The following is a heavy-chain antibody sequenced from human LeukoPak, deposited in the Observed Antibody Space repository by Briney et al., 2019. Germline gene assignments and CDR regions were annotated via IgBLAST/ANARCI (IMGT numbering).Heavy chain of an antibody. CDR3: ARAPFNWGYYFDY. J-gene: IGHJ4*02. CDR2: IYYSGST. CDR1: GGSISGYY. Sequence: SETLSLTCTVSGGSISGYYWNWIRQSPGKGLEWIGYIYYSGSTNYNPSLKSRVTISVDTSKNQFSLKLSSVTAADTAVYYCARAPFNWGYYFDYWGQGTLVTVSS. D-gene: IGHD7-27*01. V-gene: IGHV4-59*01.